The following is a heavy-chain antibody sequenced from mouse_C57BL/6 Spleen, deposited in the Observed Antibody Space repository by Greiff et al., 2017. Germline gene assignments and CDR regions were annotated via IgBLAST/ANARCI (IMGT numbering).Heavy chain of an antibody. V-gene: IGHV1-64*01. CDR2: IHPNSGST. Sequence: QVQLQQSGAELVKPGASVKLSCKASGYTFTSYWMHWVKQRPGQGLEWIGMIHPNSGSTNYNEKFKSKATLTVDKSSSTAYMQLSSLTSEDSAVYYCARSRLDGDAMDYWGQGTSVTVSS. CDR3: ARSRLDGDAMDY. CDR1: GYTFTSYW. J-gene: IGHJ4*01.